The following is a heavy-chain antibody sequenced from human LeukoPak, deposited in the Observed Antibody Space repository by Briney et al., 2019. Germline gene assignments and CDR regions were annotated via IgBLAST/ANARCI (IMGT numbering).Heavy chain of an antibody. CDR3: ARGGRGYSYGTNWFDP. V-gene: IGHV4-34*01. Sequence: PSETVSLTCAVYGESFCGYYWSWIRQPPGKGVEWIGEINHSERTNYNRSLKSRVTISVDTSKKQFSLKLSSVAAAGPAVYYCARGGRGYSYGTNWFDPWGEGTLVTVSP. D-gene: IGHD5-18*01. J-gene: IGHJ5*02. CDR1: GESFCGYY. CDR2: INHSERT.